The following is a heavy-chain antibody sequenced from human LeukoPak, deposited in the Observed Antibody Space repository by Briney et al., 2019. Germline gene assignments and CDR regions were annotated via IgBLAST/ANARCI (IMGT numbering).Heavy chain of an antibody. CDR3: ARQIGRGLWAFDY. J-gene: IGHJ4*02. CDR1: GGSISSSSYF. D-gene: IGHD2-21*01. V-gene: IGHV4-39*01. CDR2: IYYSGST. Sequence: SETLSLTCTVSGGSISSSSYFWGWIRQPPGKGLEWIGIIYYSGSTYYNPSLKSRVYISVATSKSQFSLKLSSVTAADTAVYYCARQIGRGLWAFDYWGQGTPVTVSS.